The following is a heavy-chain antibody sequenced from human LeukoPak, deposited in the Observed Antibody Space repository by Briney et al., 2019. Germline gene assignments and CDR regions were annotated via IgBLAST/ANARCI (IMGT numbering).Heavy chain of an antibody. D-gene: IGHD2-8*02. CDR1: GYTFTGYY. CDR3: AREESGGYFDY. V-gene: IGHV1-46*01. Sequence: ASVKVSCKASGYTFTGYYMHWVRQAPGQGLEWMGLINPSGSSTNYAQKFRGRVTMTRDTSTTTVYMELSSLRSEDTAVYYCAREESGGYFDYGGQGTLVTVSS. CDR2: INPSGSST. J-gene: IGHJ4*02.